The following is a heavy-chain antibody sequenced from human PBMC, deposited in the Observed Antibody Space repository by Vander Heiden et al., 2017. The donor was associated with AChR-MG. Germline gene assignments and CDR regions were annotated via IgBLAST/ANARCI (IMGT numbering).Heavy chain of an antibody. V-gene: IGHV5-51*01. CDR2: IYPGDSDT. CDR3: ATHQAFDSSGYYYGYFDL. J-gene: IGHJ2*01. D-gene: IGHD3-22*01. CDR1: GYSFTSYW. Sequence: EVQLVQSGAEVKKPGESLKISCKGSGYSFTSYWSGWVGQMPGKGLEWMGIIYPGDSDTRYSPSFQGQVTISADKSISTAYLQWSSLKASDTAMYYCATHQAFDSSGYYYGYFDLWGRGTLVTVSS.